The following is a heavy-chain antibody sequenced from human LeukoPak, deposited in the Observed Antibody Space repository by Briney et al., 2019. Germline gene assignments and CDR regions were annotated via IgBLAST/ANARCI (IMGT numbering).Heavy chain of an antibody. J-gene: IGHJ4*02. CDR1: GFTFSNYW. V-gene: IGHV3-74*01. Sequence: GGSLRLSCAVSGFTFSNYWMHWVRQAPGRGLVWVSRINSDGSSTTSADSVKGRFTISRDNAKNTLYLQMNSLRAEDTAVYYCAKGGATVIDYWGQGTLVTVSS. CDR3: AKGGATVIDY. D-gene: IGHD4-17*01. CDR2: INSDGSST.